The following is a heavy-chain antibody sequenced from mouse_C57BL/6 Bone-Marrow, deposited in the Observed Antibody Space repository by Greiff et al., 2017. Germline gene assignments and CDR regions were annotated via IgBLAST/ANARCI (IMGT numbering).Heavy chain of an antibody. J-gene: IGHJ1*03. Sequence: DVKLQESGPELVKPGASVKISCTASGYSFTGYFMNWVKQSHGKSLEWIGRSNPYNGDTFYNQKFKGKATLTVDKYSSTAHMELLSLTSEDFAVYDCAREEGSWYVDVWGTGTTVTVSS. CDR2: SNPYNGDT. CDR1: GYSFTGYF. D-gene: IGHD1-1*01. V-gene: IGHV1-37*01. CDR3: AREEGSWYVDV.